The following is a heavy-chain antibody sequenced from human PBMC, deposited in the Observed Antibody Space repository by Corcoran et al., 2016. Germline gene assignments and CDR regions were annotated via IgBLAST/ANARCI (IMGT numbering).Heavy chain of an antibody. D-gene: IGHD2-15*01. CDR3: ARDRCSGGSCYSSFDY. V-gene: IGHV6-1*01. Sequence: QVQLQQSGPGLVKPSQTLPLTCAISGDSVSSNSAAWNWIRQSPSRGLEWLGRTYYRSKWYNDYAVSVKSRITINPDTSKNQFTLQLNSVTAEDTTVYYCARDRCSGGSCYSSFDYWGQGTLVTVSS. J-gene: IGHJ4*02. CDR1: GDSVSSNSAA. CDR2: TYYRSKWYN.